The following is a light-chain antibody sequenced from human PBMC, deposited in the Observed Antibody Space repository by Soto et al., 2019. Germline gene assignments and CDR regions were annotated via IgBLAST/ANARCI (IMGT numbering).Light chain of an antibody. V-gene: IGKV3-20*01. J-gene: IGKJ5*01. CDR2: DAS. CDR3: QQYGSSPSIT. CDR1: QSVTNY. Sequence: PGERATLSCRASQSVTNYLAWYQQKPGQAPRLLIYDASTRANGIPDRFSGSGSGTDFTLTISRLEPEDFAVYYCQQYGSSPSITFGQGTRLEIK.